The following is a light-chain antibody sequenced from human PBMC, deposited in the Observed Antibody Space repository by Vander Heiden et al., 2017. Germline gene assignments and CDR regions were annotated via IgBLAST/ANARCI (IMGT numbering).Light chain of an antibody. V-gene: IGKV2-28*01. CDR2: LGS. Sequence: DIVMTQSPLPLPVTPGEPASISCRSSQSLLHSNGYNYLDWYLQKPGQSPQLLIYLGSNRASGVPDRFSGSGSGTDFTLKISRVEAEDVGVYCCMQGLQAPALTFGGGTKVGI. J-gene: IGKJ4*01. CDR1: QSLLHSNGYNY. CDR3: MQGLQAPALT.